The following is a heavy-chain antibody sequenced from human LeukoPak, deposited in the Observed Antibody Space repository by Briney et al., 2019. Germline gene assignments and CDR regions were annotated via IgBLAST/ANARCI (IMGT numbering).Heavy chain of an antibody. Sequence: PGGSLRLSCAASGFTVSSNYMSWVRQAPGKGLEWVSVIYSGGSTYYADSVKGRFTISRDNSKNTLYLQMNSLRAEDTAVYYCARAGGYDSSWFDPWGQGTLVTVSS. CDR2: IYSGGST. D-gene: IGHD5-12*01. V-gene: IGHV3-66*01. CDR3: ARAGGYDSSWFDP. CDR1: GFTVSSNY. J-gene: IGHJ5*02.